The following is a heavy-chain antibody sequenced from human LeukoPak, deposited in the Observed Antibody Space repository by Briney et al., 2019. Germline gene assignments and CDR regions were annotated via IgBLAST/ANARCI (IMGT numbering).Heavy chain of an antibody. CDR3: ARFLGTAPDY. CDR2: AYYRSKWYY. Sequence: SQTLSLTCAISGDSVSSNSATWNWIRQSPPRGLEWLGRAYYRSKWYYDYAVSVKSRITINPDTSKDQFSLQLNSVTPEDTAVYYCARFLGTAPDYWGQGTLVTVSS. V-gene: IGHV6-1*01. J-gene: IGHJ4*02. D-gene: IGHD2-21*02. CDR1: GDSVSSNSAT.